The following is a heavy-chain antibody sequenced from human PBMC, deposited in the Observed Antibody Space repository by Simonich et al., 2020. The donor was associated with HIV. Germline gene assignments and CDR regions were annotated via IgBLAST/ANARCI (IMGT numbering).Heavy chain of an antibody. V-gene: IGHV4-59*08. CDR2: FYYGGNT. CDR1: NGSISNYY. D-gene: IGHD3-3*01. CDR3: ARHPTIFGMGYYYYMDV. Sequence: QVQLQESGPGLVKPSETLSLTCTVSNGSISNYYWSWIRQPPGKGLEWIGYFYYGGNTNYNPSLQSRVTMSLDTSKTQFSLNLNSVTAADTAVYYCARHPTIFGMGYYYYMDVWGKGTTVTVSS. J-gene: IGHJ6*03.